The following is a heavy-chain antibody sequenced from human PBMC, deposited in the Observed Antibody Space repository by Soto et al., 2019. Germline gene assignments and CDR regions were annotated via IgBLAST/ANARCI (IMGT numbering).Heavy chain of an antibody. CDR2: IYYSGST. Sequence: PSETLSLTCTVSGGSISSGGYYWSWIRQHPGKGLEWIGYIYYSGSTYYNPSLKSRVTISVDTSKNQFSLKLSSVTAADTAVYYCARDVAASSFNYFDYRGQGTLVTVSS. CDR3: ARDVAASSFNYFDY. J-gene: IGHJ4*02. V-gene: IGHV4-31*03. D-gene: IGHD3-3*02. CDR1: GGSISSGGYY.